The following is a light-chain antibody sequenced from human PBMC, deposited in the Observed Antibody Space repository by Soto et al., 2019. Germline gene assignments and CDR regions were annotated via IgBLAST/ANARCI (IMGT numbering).Light chain of an antibody. CDR3: SSYAGSNNWV. V-gene: IGLV2-8*01. Sequence: QSALTQPPSASGSPGQSVTISCTGTSXXVGGYNYVSWYQQHPGKAPKLMIYEVSKRPSGVPDRFSGSKSGNTASLTVSGLQAEDEADYYCSSYAGSNNWVFGGGTKLTVL. CDR2: EVS. CDR1: SXXVGGYNY. J-gene: IGLJ3*02.